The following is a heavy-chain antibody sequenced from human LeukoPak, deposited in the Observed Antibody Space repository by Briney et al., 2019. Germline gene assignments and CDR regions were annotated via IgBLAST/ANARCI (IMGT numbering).Heavy chain of an antibody. V-gene: IGHV1-2*02. D-gene: IGHD3-3*01. Sequence: ASVKVSCKASGYTFTGYYMHWVRQAPGQGLEWMGWINPNSGGTNYAQKFQGRVTMTRDTSISTAYMELSRLRSDDTAVYYCARAQEDQLRFLEWSMGGPDYWGQGTLVTVSS. J-gene: IGHJ4*02. CDR2: INPNSGGT. CDR1: GYTFTGYY. CDR3: ARAQEDQLRFLEWSMGGPDY.